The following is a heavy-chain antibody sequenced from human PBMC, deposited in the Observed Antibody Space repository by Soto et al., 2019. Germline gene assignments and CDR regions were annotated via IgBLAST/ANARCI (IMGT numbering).Heavy chain of an antibody. V-gene: IGHV3-23*01. CDR2: IRGGGGPT. J-gene: IGHJ4*02. CDR1: GFTFSNYA. CDR3: VKDFRVGYDWTHD. D-gene: IGHD5-12*01. Sequence: EVQLLESGGDLVQPGGSLRLSCAASGFTFSNYAMSCVRQAPGKGLEWVSLIRGGGGPTNYADSVKGRFTVSRDNSNNMLFLQMSSLRADDTAVYYCVKDFRVGYDWTHDWGQGTLVTVSS.